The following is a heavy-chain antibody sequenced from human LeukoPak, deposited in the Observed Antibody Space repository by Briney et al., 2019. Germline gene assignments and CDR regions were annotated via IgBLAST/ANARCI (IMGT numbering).Heavy chain of an antibody. CDR2: INPNSGGT. CDR3: ARVLFYSSGNKSNRVDY. CDR1: GYTFTGYY. D-gene: IGHD6-19*01. V-gene: IGHV1-2*02. Sequence: ASVKVSCKASGYTFTGYYMHWVRQAPGQGLEWMGWINPNSGGTNYAQKFQGRVTMTRDTSIRTAYMELSRLRSDDTAVYYCARVLFYSSGNKSNRVDYWGQGTLVTVSS. J-gene: IGHJ4*02.